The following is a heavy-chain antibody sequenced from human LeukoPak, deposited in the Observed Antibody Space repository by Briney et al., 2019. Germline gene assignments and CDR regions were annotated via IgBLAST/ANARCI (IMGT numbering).Heavy chain of an antibody. CDR3: ARAARRWGNWFDP. V-gene: IGHV1-69*05. J-gene: IGHJ5*02. CDR2: IIPIFGTA. Sequence: GASVKVSCKASGGTFSSYAISWVRQAPGQGLEWMGGIIPIFGTANYAQKFQGRVTITRNTSISTAYMELSSLRSEDTAVYYCARAARRWGNWFDPWGQGTLVTVSS. D-gene: IGHD6-6*01. CDR1: GGTFSSYA.